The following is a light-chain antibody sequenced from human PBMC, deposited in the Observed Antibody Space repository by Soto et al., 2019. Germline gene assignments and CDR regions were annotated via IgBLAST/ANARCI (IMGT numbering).Light chain of an antibody. CDR1: QSVSSSS. V-gene: IGKV3-20*01. J-gene: IGKJ1*01. Sequence: ETVMTQSPATLSVSPGERATLSCRASQSVSSSSLAWYQQKRGQAPRLLIHDASSRATGIPDRFSGSGSGTDFTLTISRLEPEDFAVYYCQQYGGSPRTFGQGTKVDI. CDR3: QQYGGSPRT. CDR2: DAS.